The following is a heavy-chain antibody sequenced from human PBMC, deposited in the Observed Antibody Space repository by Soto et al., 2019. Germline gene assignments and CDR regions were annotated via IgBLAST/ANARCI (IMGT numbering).Heavy chain of an antibody. CDR1: GDSVSSPYW. CDR2: VFHTGTT. Sequence: QVQLQESGPGLVKPSGTLSLTCAVSGDSVSSPYWWCWVRQAPGKGLEWIGEVFHTGTTSYNPSLRSRVTSSMDKSINQFSLDLSSVTAADTAVYYCARSAGWYAVHSWGPGTLVIVSS. J-gene: IGHJ4*02. CDR3: ARSAGWYAVHS. V-gene: IGHV4-4*02. D-gene: IGHD6-19*01.